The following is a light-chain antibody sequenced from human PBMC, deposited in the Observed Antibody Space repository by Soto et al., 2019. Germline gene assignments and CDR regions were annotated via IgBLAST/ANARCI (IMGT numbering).Light chain of an antibody. CDR3: QQFCSYPLT. J-gene: IGKJ4*01. Sequence: EFALTQSPGTLSLSPGERATLSCRASQTVRNNYLAWYQQKPGQAPRLLIYDASSRATGIPDRFTGGGPGTYFPLTISRLEPEDFGVYYWQQFCSYPLTLDGGTKVDIK. CDR2: DAS. CDR1: QTVRNNY. V-gene: IGKV3-20*01.